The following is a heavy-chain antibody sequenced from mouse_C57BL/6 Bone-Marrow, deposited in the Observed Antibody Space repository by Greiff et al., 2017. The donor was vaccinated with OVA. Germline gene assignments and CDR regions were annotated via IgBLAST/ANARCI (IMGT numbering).Heavy chain of an antibody. Sequence: QVQLKQSGAELVRPGTSVKLSCKASGYTFTNYWMHWVKQRPGQGLEWIGVIAPSDSYINYNQKFKCRATLTVDTSSSTAYMHLSSLTSEDSAVYYCAHYGSRLYLHYWGQGTSLTVSS. J-gene: IGHJ2*02. CDR3: AHYGSRLYLHY. CDR1: GYTFTNYW. V-gene: IGHV1-59*01. CDR2: IAPSDSYI. D-gene: IGHD1-1*01.